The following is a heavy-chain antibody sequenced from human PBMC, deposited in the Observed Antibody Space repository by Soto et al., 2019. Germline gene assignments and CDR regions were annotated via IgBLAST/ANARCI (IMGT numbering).Heavy chain of an antibody. V-gene: IGHV3-23*01. CDR2: ISGSGSSA. CDR1: GFTFSSYD. D-gene: IGHD2-21*01. Sequence: SLRLSCAASGFTFSSYDMSWARQAPGKGLEWVSSISGSGSSAYYADSVKGRFTISRDNSKDTLYLQMNSLRAEDTALYYCAKTIFSGFGVVPPFEPWGQGALVTVSS. CDR3: AKTIFSGFGVVPPFEP. J-gene: IGHJ5*02.